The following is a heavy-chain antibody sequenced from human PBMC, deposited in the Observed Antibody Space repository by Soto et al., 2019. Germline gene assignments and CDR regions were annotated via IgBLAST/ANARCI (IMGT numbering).Heavy chain of an antibody. CDR3: ARGIVLMVYAKRYWFDP. Sequence: KPSETLSLTCAVYGGSFSGYYWSWIRQPPGKGLEWIGEINHSGSTNYNPSLKSRVTISVDTSKNQFSLKLSSVTAADTAVYYCARGIVLMVYAKRYWFDPWGQGTLVTVSS. CDR1: GGSFSGYY. J-gene: IGHJ5*02. CDR2: INHSGST. D-gene: IGHD2-8*01. V-gene: IGHV4-34*01.